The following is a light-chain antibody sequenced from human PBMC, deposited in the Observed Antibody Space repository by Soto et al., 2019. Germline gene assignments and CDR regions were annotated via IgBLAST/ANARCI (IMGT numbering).Light chain of an antibody. CDR2: QFS. V-gene: IGKV2-30*01. J-gene: IGKJ2*01. CDR1: QSLVYTDGNTY. Sequence: DVVVTQSPLSLPVTLGQPASISCRSSQSLVYTDGNTYLNWFQQRPGQSPRRVIYQFSNRDSGVPDRFSGSGSGTDFTLKISRVEAEDVGVYYCMQGTHWPPMYTFGQGTKLEIK. CDR3: MQGTHWPPMYT.